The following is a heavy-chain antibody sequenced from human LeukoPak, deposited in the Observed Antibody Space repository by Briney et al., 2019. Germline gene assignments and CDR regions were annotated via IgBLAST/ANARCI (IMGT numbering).Heavy chain of an antibody. CDR1: GFTFSTYS. CDR2: ISSSTSTI. Sequence: GGSLRLSCAASGFTFSTYSMNWVRQAPGKGLEWVSYISSSTSTIYYADSVKGRFTISRDNAKNSLYLQMNSLRAEDTAVYYCAKVYGAYYYYYMDVWGKGTTVTVSS. J-gene: IGHJ6*03. D-gene: IGHD4-17*01. CDR3: AKVYGAYYYYYMDV. V-gene: IGHV3-48*01.